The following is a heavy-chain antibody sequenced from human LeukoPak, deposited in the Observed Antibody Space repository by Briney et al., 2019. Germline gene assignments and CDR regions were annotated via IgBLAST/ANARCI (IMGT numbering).Heavy chain of an antibody. CDR3: AKVVVTTGNYFDY. J-gene: IGHJ4*02. D-gene: IGHD3-22*01. CDR2: ISGSGGST. Sequence: GGFLRLSCAASGYTFSGYAMSWVRQAPGKGLEWVSAISGSGGSTYYADSVKGRFTISRDNSKNTLYLQMNSLRAEDTAVYYCAKVVVTTGNYFDYWGQGTLVTVSS. V-gene: IGHV3-23*01. CDR1: GYTFSGYA.